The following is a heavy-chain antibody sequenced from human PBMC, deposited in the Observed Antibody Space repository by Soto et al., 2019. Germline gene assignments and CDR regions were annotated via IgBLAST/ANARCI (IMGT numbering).Heavy chain of an antibody. Sequence: QVQLVQSGAEVKKPGASVKVSCKASGYTFTSYGISWVRQAPGQGLEWMGWISAYNGNTNYAQKLQGRVTMTTDTSTSTAYMELRSLRSDDTAVYYCARVVALMSNWNSFDFDYWGQGTLVTVSS. CDR3: ARVVALMSNWNSFDFDY. CDR1: GYTFTSYG. V-gene: IGHV1-18*04. J-gene: IGHJ4*02. D-gene: IGHD1-7*01. CDR2: ISAYNGNT.